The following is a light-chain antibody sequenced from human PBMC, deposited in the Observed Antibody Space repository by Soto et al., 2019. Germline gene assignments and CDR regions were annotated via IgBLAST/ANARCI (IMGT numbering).Light chain of an antibody. Sequence: EIVLPQSACTLSLSPGERATLSCRASQSVSNNYLAWYQQKNGQAPRLVIYGASTRAAGIPDRFSGSAYGTDFNLTITRLETEDSAVYFCQQYTGPPTTFGQGTRLEIK. V-gene: IGKV3-20*01. J-gene: IGKJ5*01. CDR3: QQYTGPPTT. CDR2: GAS. CDR1: QSVSNNY.